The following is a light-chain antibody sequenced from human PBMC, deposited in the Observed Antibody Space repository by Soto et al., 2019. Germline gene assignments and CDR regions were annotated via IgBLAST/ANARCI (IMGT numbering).Light chain of an antibody. J-gene: IGKJ1*01. Sequence: DIQMTQSPSSLSASVGDRVTITCRASQSISSYLNWYQQKPGKVPKLLIYAASSLQSGVPSRFSGSGSGTDFTLTISSLQPEHFAIYYCQQSYSTPRTFGQGTKVDIK. V-gene: IGKV1-39*01. CDR2: AAS. CDR3: QQSYSTPRT. CDR1: QSISSY.